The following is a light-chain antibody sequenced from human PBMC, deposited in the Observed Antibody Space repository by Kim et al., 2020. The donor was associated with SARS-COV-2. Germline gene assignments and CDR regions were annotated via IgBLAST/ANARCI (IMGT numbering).Light chain of an antibody. CDR3: SSCTTSSTYV. CDR1: SSDVGGYDY. Sequence: QSVLTQPASVSGSPGQSITISCTGTSSDVGGYDYVSWYQHHPGKAPKLMIYDVSKRPSGVSNRFSGSKSGNTASLTISGLQAEDEADYFCSSCTTSSTYVFGTGTQLTVL. J-gene: IGLJ1*01. V-gene: IGLV2-14*03. CDR2: DVS.